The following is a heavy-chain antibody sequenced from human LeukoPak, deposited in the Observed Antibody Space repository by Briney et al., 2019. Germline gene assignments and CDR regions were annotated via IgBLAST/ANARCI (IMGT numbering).Heavy chain of an antibody. CDR3: ARDNLLLWFGEFPGFDY. J-gene: IGHJ4*02. CDR2: INPNSGGT. V-gene: IGHV1-2*02. Sequence: ASVKVSCKASGYSFTGYYMHWVRQAPGQGLEWMGWINPNSGGTNYAQKFQGRVTMTTDTSTSTAYMELRSLRSDDTAVYYCARDNLLLWFGEFPGFDYWGQGTLVTVSS. D-gene: IGHD3-10*01. CDR1: GYSFTGYY.